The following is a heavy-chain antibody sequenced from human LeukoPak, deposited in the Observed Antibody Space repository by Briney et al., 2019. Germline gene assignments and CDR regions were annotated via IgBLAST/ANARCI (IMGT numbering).Heavy chain of an antibody. CDR2: ISSSGSTI. CDR1: GVTFSSYE. V-gene: IGHV3-48*03. J-gene: IGHJ6*04. CDR3: AELGITLIGGV. D-gene: IGHD3-10*02. Sequence: GGSLRLSCAASGVTFSSYEMNWVRQAPGKGLEWVSYISSSGSTIYYADSVKGRFTISRENAKNSLYLQINSLRPEDTAVYYCAELGITLIGGVWGKGTTVTVSS.